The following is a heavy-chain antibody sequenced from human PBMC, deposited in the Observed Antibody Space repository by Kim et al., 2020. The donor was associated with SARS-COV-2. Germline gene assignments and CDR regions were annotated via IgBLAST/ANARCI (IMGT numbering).Heavy chain of an antibody. V-gene: IGHV1-69*13. CDR3: ARGRDYGDYDGDYYYYYMDV. CDR1: GGTFSSYA. CDR2: IIPIFGTA. D-gene: IGHD4-17*01. Sequence: SVKVSCKASGGTFSSYAISWVRQAPGQGLEWMGGIIPIFGTANYAQKFQGRVTITADESTSTAYMELSSLRSEDTAVYYCARGRDYGDYDGDYYYYYMDVWGKGTTVTVSS. J-gene: IGHJ6*03.